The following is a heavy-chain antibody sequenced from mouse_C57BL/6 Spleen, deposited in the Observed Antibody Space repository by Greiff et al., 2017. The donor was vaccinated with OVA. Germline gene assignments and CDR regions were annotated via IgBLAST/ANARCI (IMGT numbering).Heavy chain of an antibody. CDR2: IDPSDSET. CDR1: GYTFTSYW. Sequence: QVQLQQPGAELVRPGSSVKLSCKASGYTFTSYWMHWVKQRPIQGLEWIGNIDPSDSETHYNQKFKDKATLTVDKSSSTAYMQLSSLTSEDSAVYDCARADYSNALAYWGQGTLVTVSA. D-gene: IGHD2-5*01. V-gene: IGHV1-52*01. J-gene: IGHJ3*01. CDR3: ARADYSNALAY.